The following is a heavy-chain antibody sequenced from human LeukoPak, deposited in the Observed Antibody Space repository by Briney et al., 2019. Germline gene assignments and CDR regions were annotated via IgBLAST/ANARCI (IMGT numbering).Heavy chain of an antibody. D-gene: IGHD4-17*01. CDR1: GGSISSYY. Sequence: SETLSLTCTVSGGSISSYYCSWIRQPAGKGLEWIGRIYTSGSTNYNPSLTSRVTMSVDTSKNQFSLKLSSVSAADTAVYYCARVKLYGDYSGPRRDWFDPWGQGTLVTVSS. J-gene: IGHJ5*02. CDR3: ARVKLYGDYSGPRRDWFDP. CDR2: IYTSGST. V-gene: IGHV4-4*07.